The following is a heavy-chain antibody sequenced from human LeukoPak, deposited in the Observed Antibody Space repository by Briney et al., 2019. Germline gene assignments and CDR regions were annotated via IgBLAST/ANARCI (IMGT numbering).Heavy chain of an antibody. Sequence: ASVKVSCKASGYTFTGYYLHWVRQAPGQGLEWMGRINPSSGGTNYAQKFQGRVTMTRDTSINTAYMDLSSLRSDDTAVYYCARDSFGIDYWGQGTLVTVSS. CDR2: INPSSGGT. J-gene: IGHJ4*02. D-gene: IGHD1-14*01. CDR3: ARDSFGIDY. V-gene: IGHV1-2*06. CDR1: GYTFTGYY.